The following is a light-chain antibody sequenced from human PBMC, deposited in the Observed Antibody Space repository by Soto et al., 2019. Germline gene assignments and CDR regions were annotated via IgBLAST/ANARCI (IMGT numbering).Light chain of an antibody. CDR3: QQFDSVTLT. CDR1: HDIGTY. J-gene: IGKJ4*01. CDR2: DTS. Sequence: DVQMTQSPSSLSASVGDRVTITCQASHDIGTYLNWYQHKPGKAPKLLIFDTSHLATGVPARFSGSGSDTYFTFTITNLQAEDFAAYYCQQFDSVTLTLGGGTHVEI. V-gene: IGKV1-33*01.